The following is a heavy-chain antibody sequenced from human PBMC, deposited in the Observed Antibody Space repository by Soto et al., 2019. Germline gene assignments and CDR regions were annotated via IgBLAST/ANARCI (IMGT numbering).Heavy chain of an antibody. V-gene: IGHV3-15*07. CDR3: TTGSWNYGDDAFDI. D-gene: IGHD1-7*01. J-gene: IGHJ3*02. CDR1: GFTFSNAW. Sequence: GGSLRLSCAASGFTFSNAWMNWVRQAPGKGLEWVGRIKSKTDGGTTDYAAPVKGRFTISRDDSKNTLYLQMNSLKTEDTAVYYCTTGSWNYGDDAFDIWGQGTMVTVSS. CDR2: IKSKTDGGTT.